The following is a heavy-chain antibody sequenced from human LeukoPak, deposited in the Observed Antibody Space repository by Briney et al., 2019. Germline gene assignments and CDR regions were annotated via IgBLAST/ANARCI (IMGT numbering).Heavy chain of an antibody. V-gene: IGHV3-66*01. CDR2: IYSGGST. J-gene: IGHJ6*04. Sequence: GGSLRLSCAASGFTLSSNYMSWVRQAPGEGLEWVSVIYSGGSTYYGDSVKGRFTISRDNAKNSLYLQMNSLRAEDTAVYYCAELGITMIGGVWGKGTTVTISS. CDR1: GFTLSSNY. D-gene: IGHD3-10*02. CDR3: AELGITMIGGV.